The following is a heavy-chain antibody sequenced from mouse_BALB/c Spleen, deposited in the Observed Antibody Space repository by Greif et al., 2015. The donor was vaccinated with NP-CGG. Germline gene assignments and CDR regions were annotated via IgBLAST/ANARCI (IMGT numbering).Heavy chain of an antibody. CDR1: GYSITSGYY. Sequence: ESGPGLVKPSQSLSLTCSVTGYSITSGYYWNWIRQFPGNKLEWMGYISYDGSNNYNPSLKNRISITRDTSKNQFFLKLNSVTTEDTATYYCAREGLRRRHWYFDVWGAGTTVTVSS. D-gene: IGHD2-4*01. CDR3: AREGLRRRHWYFDV. CDR2: ISYDGSN. V-gene: IGHV3-6*02. J-gene: IGHJ1*01.